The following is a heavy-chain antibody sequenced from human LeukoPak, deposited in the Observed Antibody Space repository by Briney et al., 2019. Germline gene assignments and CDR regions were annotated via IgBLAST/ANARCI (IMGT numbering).Heavy chain of an antibody. J-gene: IGHJ6*03. V-gene: IGHV4-39*01. CDR3: ARHIGGGIEDMDV. D-gene: IGHD3-16*02. CDR1: GGSISTDSYY. Sequence: SETLSLTCTVSGGSISTDSYYWAWIRQPPGKGLEWIGSIFYSGSTHYNPSLKSRATISVDTSKNQFSLKLSSVTAADTAVYYCARHIGGGIEDMDVWGKGTKVTVSS. CDR2: IFYSGST.